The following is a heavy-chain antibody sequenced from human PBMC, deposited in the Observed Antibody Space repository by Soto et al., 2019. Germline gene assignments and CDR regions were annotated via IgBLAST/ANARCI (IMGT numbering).Heavy chain of an antibody. CDR2: ISGSGGST. CDR3: AKVSGSYDILTGYLKYYYMDV. Sequence: GGSLRLSCAASGFTFSSYAMSWVRQAPGKGLEWVSAISGSGGSTYYADSVKGRFTISRDNSKNTLYLQMNSLRAEDTAVYYCAKVSGSYDILTGYLKYYYMDVWGKGTTVTVSS. D-gene: IGHD3-9*01. CDR1: GFTFSSYA. J-gene: IGHJ6*03. V-gene: IGHV3-23*01.